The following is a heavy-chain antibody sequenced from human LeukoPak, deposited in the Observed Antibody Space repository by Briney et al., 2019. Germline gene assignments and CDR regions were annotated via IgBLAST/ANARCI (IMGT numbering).Heavy chain of an antibody. J-gene: IGHJ3*02. CDR2: INPNSGGT. Sequence: ASVTVSCKASGYTFTGYYMHWVRQAPGQGLEWMGWINPNSGGTNYAQKFQGRVTMTRDTSISTAYLQWSSLKASDTAMYYCARLRLSGSSLDAFDIWGQGTMVTVSS. CDR3: ARLRLSGSSLDAFDI. D-gene: IGHD1-26*01. V-gene: IGHV1-2*02. CDR1: GYTFTGYY.